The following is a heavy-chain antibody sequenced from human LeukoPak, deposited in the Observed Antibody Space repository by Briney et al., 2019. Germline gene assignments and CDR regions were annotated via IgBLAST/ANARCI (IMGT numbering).Heavy chain of an antibody. CDR3: ARDPLGYEGPFDI. D-gene: IGHD3-16*01. CDR2: IIPI. V-gene: IGHV1-69*10. Sequence: SVKVSCKASGGILIRYSINWVRQAPGQGLEWMGGIIPIAQKFQGRVTITADKSTSTAYMELSSLRCEDTAVYYCARDPLGYEGPFDIWGQGTMVTVSS. CDR1: GGILIRYS. J-gene: IGHJ3*02.